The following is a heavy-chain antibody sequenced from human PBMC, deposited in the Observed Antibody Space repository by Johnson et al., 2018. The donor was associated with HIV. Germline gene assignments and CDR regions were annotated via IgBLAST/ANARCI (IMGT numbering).Heavy chain of an antibody. D-gene: IGHD5-24*01. Sequence: VQLVESGGGLVQPGGSLRLSCAASGFTFDDYAMHWVRQAPGKGLEWVSGINWNGGSTGYADSVKGRFTISRDNSKNTLYLQMNSLRAEDTAVYYCAKDVQASREVAFDIWGQGTMVTVSS. V-gene: IGHV3-9*01. CDR1: GFTFDDYA. J-gene: IGHJ3*02. CDR2: INWNGGST. CDR3: AKDVQASREVAFDI.